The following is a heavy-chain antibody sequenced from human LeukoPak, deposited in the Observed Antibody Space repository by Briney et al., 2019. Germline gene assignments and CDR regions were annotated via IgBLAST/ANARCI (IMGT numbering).Heavy chain of an antibody. CDR2: IEPKSGGT. J-gene: IGHJ4*02. CDR3: AKDEDVVVTTILFDY. D-gene: IGHD2-21*02. Sequence: ASVKVSCKASGYTFSGYYMYWVRQAPGQGLECMGWIEPKSGGTNYAQNFQGRVTMTRDTSISTAYMELSSLRSDDTAIYYCAKDEDVVVTTILFDYWGRGTLVTVSS. V-gene: IGHV1-2*02. CDR1: GYTFSGYY.